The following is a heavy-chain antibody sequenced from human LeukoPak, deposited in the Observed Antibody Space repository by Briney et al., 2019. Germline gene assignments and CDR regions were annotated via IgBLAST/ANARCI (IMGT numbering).Heavy chain of an antibody. CDR1: GGSISSYY. J-gene: IGHJ4*02. D-gene: IGHD3-9*01. Sequence: SETLSLTCTVSGGSISSYYWSWIRQPPGKGLEWIGYIYYSGSTNYNPSLKSRVTISVDTSKNQFSLKLSSVTAADTAVYYCGRGGGGDDILTGYYIGEDYWGQGTLVTVSS. V-gene: IGHV4-59*12. CDR3: GRGGGGDDILTGYYIGEDY. CDR2: IYYSGST.